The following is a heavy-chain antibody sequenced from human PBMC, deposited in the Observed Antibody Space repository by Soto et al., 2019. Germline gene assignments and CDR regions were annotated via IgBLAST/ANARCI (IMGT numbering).Heavy chain of an antibody. V-gene: IGHV4-31*03. CDR1: GGSINHYY. CDR2: IFYSGST. D-gene: IGHD2-15*01. J-gene: IGHJ4*02. Sequence: SETLSLTCTVSGGSINHYYWSWIRQHPGKGLEWIGYIFYSGSTYYNPSLKSRVAISVDTSKNQFSLKLSSVTAEDTAVYYCARDQGYCSGGSCYVAGYWGQGTLVTVSS. CDR3: ARDQGYCSGGSCYVAGY.